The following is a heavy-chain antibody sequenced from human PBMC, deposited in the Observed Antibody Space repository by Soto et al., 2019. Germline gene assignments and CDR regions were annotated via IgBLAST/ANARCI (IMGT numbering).Heavy chain of an antibody. D-gene: IGHD2-8*01. CDR2: AYYSGDT. CDR1: GCYISRYY. CDR3: ARDRSTYGGGGTGEVKENWFDP. J-gene: IGHJ5*02. V-gene: IGHV4-59*01. Sequence: ETISLTCIVSGCYISRYYLSWIRAPQGKGLEWIGYAYYSGDTGYNPSLQSRVTMAVDTSKNQVSLKLTSVTAADTAVYYCARDRSTYGGGGTGEVKENWFDPWGQGALVTVSS.